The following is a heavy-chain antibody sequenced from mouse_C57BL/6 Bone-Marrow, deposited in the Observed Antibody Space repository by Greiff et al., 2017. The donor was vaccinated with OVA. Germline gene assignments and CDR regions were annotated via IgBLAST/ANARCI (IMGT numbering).Heavy chain of an antibody. J-gene: IGHJ2*01. CDR2: IDPSDSYT. D-gene: IGHD1-1*01. CDR3: AREGVITTVVEDY. CDR1: GYTFTSYW. Sequence: VKLQQPGAELVRPGTSVKLSCKASGYTFTSYWMHWVKQRPGQGLEWIGVIDPSDSYTNYNQKFKGKATLTVDTSSSTAYMQLSSLTSEDSAVYYCAREGVITTVVEDYWGQGTTLTVSS. V-gene: IGHV1-59*01.